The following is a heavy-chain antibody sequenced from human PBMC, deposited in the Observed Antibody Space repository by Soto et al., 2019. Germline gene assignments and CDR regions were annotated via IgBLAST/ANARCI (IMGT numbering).Heavy chain of an antibody. V-gene: IGHV5-51*01. CDR1: GYSFTKYW. CDR2: IYPGDSDT. J-gene: IGHJ6*02. D-gene: IGHD5-18*01. Sequence: HGESLKISCKGSGYSFTKYWISWVRQMSVKALEWMGIIYPGDSDTRYSPSFQGQVTTSADKSISTVYLQWSSLKASDTAMYYCGGTESGYSYGFADVYGQGTTVAVSS. CDR3: GGTESGYSYGFADV.